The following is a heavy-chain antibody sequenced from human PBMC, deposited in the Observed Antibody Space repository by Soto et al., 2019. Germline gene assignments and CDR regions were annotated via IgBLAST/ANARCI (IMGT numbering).Heavy chain of an antibody. CDR2: FDPEDGET. J-gene: IGHJ6*02. CDR3: ATDTRKGGSGSSDYYYGMDV. V-gene: IGHV1-24*01. D-gene: IGHD3-10*01. CDR1: GYTLTELS. Sequence: KVSCKVSGYTLTELSMHWVRQAPGKGLEWMGGFDPEDGETIYAQKFQGRVTMTEDTSTDTAYMELSSLRSEDTAVYYCATDTRKGGSGSSDYYYGMDVWGQGTTVTVSS.